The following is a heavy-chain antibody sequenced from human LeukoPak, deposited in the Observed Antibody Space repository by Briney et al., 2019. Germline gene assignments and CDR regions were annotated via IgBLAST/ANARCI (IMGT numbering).Heavy chain of an antibody. CDR3: ARVGSYQEYYFDY. J-gene: IGHJ4*02. CDR2: IISILGIA. CDR1: GGTFSSYT. V-gene: IGHV1-69*02. D-gene: IGHD1-26*01. Sequence: SVKVSCKASGGTFSSYTISWVRQAPGQGLEWMGRIISILGIANYAQKFQGRVTITADKSTSTAYMELSSLRSEDTAVYYCARVGSYQEYYFDYWGQGTLVTVSS.